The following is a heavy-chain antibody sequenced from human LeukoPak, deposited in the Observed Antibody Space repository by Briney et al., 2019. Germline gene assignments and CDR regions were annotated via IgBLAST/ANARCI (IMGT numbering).Heavy chain of an antibody. CDR3: AREAYCISTSCYETDAFDI. CDR2: IRNKAKSHTT. CDR1: GFTFSDHF. D-gene: IGHD2-2*01. J-gene: IGHJ3*02. Sequence: GGSLRLSCAGSGFTFSDHFMDWVCQAPGKGLEWLGHIRNKAKSHTTEYAASVKGRFTISRDDSKNSVYLQMNSLKTEDTAVYYCAREAYCISTSCYETDAFDIWGQGAMVTVSS. V-gene: IGHV3-72*01.